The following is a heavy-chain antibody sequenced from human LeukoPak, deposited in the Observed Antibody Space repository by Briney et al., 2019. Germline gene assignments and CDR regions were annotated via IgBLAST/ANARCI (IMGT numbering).Heavy chain of an antibody. CDR2: INHSGST. J-gene: IGHJ3*02. V-gene: IGHV4-34*01. D-gene: IGHD2-2*01. CDR1: GGSFSGYY. CDR3: ARGRVVPAAIVMGAFDI. Sequence: PSETLSLTCAVYGGSFSGYYWSWIRQPPGKGLEWIGEINHSGSTNYNPSLKSRVTISVDTSKNQFSLKLSSVTAADTAVHYCARGRVVPAAIVMGAFDIWGQGTMVTVSS.